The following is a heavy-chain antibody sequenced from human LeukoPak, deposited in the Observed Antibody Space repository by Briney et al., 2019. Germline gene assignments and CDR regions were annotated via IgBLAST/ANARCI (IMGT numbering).Heavy chain of an antibody. CDR2: IYYSGSA. Sequence: SETLSLTCTVSGGSISSSGYYWSWIRQPPGKGLEWIGTIYYSGSAYYNPSLKTQVTISVGTSKNQFSLKLSSVTAADTAVYFCARGSQVDDFWSGYRAPLDYWGQGTLVTVSS. D-gene: IGHD3-3*01. J-gene: IGHJ4*02. V-gene: IGHV4-39*01. CDR3: ARGSQVDDFWSGYRAPLDY. CDR1: GGSISSSGYY.